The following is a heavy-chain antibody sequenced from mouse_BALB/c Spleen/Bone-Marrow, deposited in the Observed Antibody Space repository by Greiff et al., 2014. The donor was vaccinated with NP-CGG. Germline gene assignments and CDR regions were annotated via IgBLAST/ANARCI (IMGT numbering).Heavy chain of an antibody. CDR2: ITYSANT. CDR1: GDSITRGY. CDR3: ATGYYFDY. J-gene: IGHJ2*01. Sequence: VQLQQSGPSLVKPSQTLSLTCSVTGDSITRGYWNWIRKFPGNKLEYMGYITYSANTYYNPSLKSRLSITRDTSKNQYYLQSNSVTTEDTATYYCATGYYFDYWGQGTTLTVSS. V-gene: IGHV3-8*02. D-gene: IGHD4-1*01.